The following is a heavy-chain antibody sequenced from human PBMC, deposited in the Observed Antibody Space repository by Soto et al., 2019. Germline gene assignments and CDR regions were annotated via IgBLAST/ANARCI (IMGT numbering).Heavy chain of an antibody. CDR2: IDSSGGST. V-gene: IGHV3-23*05. CDR1: GFTFNSYA. Sequence: EVQLLESGGGLVQAGGSLRLACAPSGFTFNSYAMDWVRQAPGKGLEWVSSIDSSGGSTYYADSVKGRFTMSRDKSKNTLYLQMDSLRVEDTAVYYCARRLLGATVTYFDYWGQGTLVTVSS. CDR3: ARRLLGATVTYFDY. J-gene: IGHJ4*01. D-gene: IGHD1-26*01.